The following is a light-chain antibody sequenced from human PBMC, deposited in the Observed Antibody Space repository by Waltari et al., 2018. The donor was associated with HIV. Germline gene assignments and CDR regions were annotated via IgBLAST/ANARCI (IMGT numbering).Light chain of an antibody. V-gene: IGLV2-11*01. Sequence: SCSGTSSDVGGYKYVSWYQQHPGKAPKLLIYDVNKRPSGVSDRFSGSKSGNTASLTISGLQVEDEADYYCCSYAGSYTYVVLGGGTKLTVL. CDR2: DVN. J-gene: IGLJ2*01. CDR3: CSYAGSYTYVV. CDR1: SSDVGGYKY.